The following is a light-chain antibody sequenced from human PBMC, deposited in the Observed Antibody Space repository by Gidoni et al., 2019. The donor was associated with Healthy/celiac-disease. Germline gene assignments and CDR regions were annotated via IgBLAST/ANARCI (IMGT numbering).Light chain of an antibody. CDR2: AAS. CDR3: HQSYSTPHT. V-gene: IGKV1-39*01. J-gene: IGKJ2*01. Sequence: QSTDSPSSLSASVGDRVTITCRASQSIRSYLNWYQQNPGKAPKLLIYAASSLQSGVPSRFSGSGSGPDFPLTITSLQPEDFAIYYCHQSYSTPHTFGQGTKLEIK. CDR1: QSIRSY.